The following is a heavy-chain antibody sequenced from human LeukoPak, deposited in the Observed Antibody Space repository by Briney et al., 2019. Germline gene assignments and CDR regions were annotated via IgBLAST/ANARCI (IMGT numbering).Heavy chain of an antibody. CDR3: ARVFARGGDSTGSYYYY. J-gene: IGHJ4*02. CDR1: GGTFSTYA. D-gene: IGHD3-10*01. V-gene: IGHV1-69*05. Sequence: SVKVSCKASGGTFSTYAVNWVRQAPGQGLEWMGGIIPLFGTANYAQKFRGRVTITTDESTSTAYMELSSPRSEDTAIYDCARVFARGGDSTGSYYYYWGQGTLVTVSS. CDR2: IIPLFGTA.